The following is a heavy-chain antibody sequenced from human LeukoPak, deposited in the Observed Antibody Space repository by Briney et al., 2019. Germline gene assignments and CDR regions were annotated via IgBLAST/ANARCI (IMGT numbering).Heavy chain of an antibody. CDR1: GGSISSSSYS. CDR2: VYYSGST. J-gene: IGHJ6*03. Sequence: SETLSLTCTVSGGSISSSSYSGGWIRQPPGKGLEWIGSVYYSGSTYYNPSRKSRVTISVDTSKNQFSLNRISMTAADTAYYMDVWGKRTTVTGSS. V-gene: IGHV4-39*07. CDR3: V.